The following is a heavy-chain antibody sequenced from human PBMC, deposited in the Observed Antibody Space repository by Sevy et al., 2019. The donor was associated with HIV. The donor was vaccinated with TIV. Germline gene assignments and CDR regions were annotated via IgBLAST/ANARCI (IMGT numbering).Heavy chain of an antibody. CDR3: TRNGGAFDNGFDP. CDR2: ISSSGSSI. J-gene: IGHJ5*02. V-gene: IGHV3-48*03. D-gene: IGHD2-8*01. CDR1: GFTFSSYD. Sequence: GGSLRLSCTASGFTFSSYDMNWVRQAPGKGLEWVSKISSSGSSIYYADSVKGRFTISRDNAKNSLNLQMSSLRAEDTAVYYCTRNGGAFDNGFDPWGQRTLVTVSS.